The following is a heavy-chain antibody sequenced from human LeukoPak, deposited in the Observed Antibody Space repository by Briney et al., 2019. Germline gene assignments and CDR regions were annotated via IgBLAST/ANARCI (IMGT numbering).Heavy chain of an antibody. CDR2: IIPIFGTA. V-gene: IGHV1-69*05. J-gene: IGHJ4*02. Sequence: ASVKVSCKASGGTFSSYAMSWVRQAPGQGLEWMGRIIPIFGTANYAQKFQGRVTITTDESTSTAYMELSSLRSEDTAVYYCATRYSSSWQNFDYWGQGTLVTVSS. CDR1: GGTFSSYA. CDR3: ATRYSSSWQNFDY. D-gene: IGHD6-13*01.